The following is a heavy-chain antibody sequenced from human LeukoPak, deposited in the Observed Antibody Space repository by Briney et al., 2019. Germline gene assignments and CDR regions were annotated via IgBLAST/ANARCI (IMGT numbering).Heavy chain of an antibody. Sequence: PGRSLRLSCAASGFTFSSYGMHWVRQAPGKGLEWVAVISYDGSNKYYADSVKGRFTISRDNSKNTLYLQMNSLGAEDTAVYYCAKVDILTGAPSVYWYYGMDVWGKGTTVTVSS. V-gene: IGHV3-30*18. D-gene: IGHD3-9*01. CDR1: GFTFSSYG. CDR3: AKVDILTGAPSVYWYYGMDV. CDR2: ISYDGSNK. J-gene: IGHJ6*04.